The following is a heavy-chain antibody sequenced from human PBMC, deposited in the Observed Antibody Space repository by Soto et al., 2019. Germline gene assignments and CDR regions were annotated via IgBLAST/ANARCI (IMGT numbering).Heavy chain of an antibody. Sequence: TLPLTCAVYGGSFSGYYWSWIRQPPGKGLEWIGEINHSGSTNYNPSLKSRVTISVDTSKNQFSLKLSSVTAADTAVYYCARGRYQSDSSGYYSDYWGQGTLVTVSS. J-gene: IGHJ4*02. CDR2: INHSGST. CDR1: GGSFSGYY. CDR3: ARGRYQSDSSGYYSDY. D-gene: IGHD3-22*01. V-gene: IGHV4-34*01.